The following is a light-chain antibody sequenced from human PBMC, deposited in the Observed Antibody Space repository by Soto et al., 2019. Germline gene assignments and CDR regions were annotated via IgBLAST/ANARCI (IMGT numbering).Light chain of an antibody. Sequence: DIQMTQSPSTLSASVGDRVTITCRASQNIGNWLAWYQQKPGKAPNLLIYMASSLESGVTSRFSGSGSGTEFTLTISGLQPDAFATYYCQHYNTFSPFSFTFGPGTKVDIK. V-gene: IGKV1-5*03. J-gene: IGKJ3*01. CDR1: QNIGNW. CDR2: MAS. CDR3: QHYNTFSPFSFT.